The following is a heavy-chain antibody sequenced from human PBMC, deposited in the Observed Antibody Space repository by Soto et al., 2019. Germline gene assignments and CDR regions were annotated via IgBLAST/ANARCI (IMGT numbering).Heavy chain of an antibody. J-gene: IGHJ4*02. CDR3: ATITDRGIAAALDF. CDR2: ISGSGGTT. V-gene: IGHV3-23*01. CDR1: TFIFTNYT. Sequence: SLRLSCVASTFIFTNYTMSWVRQAPGEGLEWVSAISGSGGTTYYAESVKGRFSISRDNSKNTLYLQLNSLRAEDTAIYYCATITDRGIAAALDFWGQGTLVTVSS. D-gene: IGHD6-13*01.